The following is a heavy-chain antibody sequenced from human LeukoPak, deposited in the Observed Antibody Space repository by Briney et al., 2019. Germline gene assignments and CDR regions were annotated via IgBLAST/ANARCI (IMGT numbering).Heavy chain of an antibody. CDR2: IYHSGST. CDR1: GYSISSGYY. Sequence: SETLSLTCGVCGYSISSGYYWGWIRQPPGKGLEWIGSIYHSGSTYYNPSLKSRVTISVDTSKNQFSLKLSSVTAADTAVYYCARDLLGYCTNGVCYTGFDYWGQGTLVTVSS. CDR3: ARDLLGYCTNGVCYTGFDY. J-gene: IGHJ4*02. V-gene: IGHV4-38-2*01. D-gene: IGHD2-8*01.